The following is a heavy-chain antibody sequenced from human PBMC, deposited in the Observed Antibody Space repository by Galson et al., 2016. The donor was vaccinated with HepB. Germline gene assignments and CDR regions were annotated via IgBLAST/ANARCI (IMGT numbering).Heavy chain of an antibody. CDR2: IYSSSNT. V-gene: IGHV3-53*01. J-gene: IGHJ6*02. D-gene: IGHD1-26*01. CDR3: ASRKGSGSSFVMTSYGLDV. Sequence: SLRLSCAASGFTVSSNYMSWVRQAPGKGLEWVSVIYSSSNTYYADSVKGRFTISRDNSKNTLYLQMNSLRAEDTAVYYCASRKGSGSSFVMTSYGLDVWGQGTTVTVSS. CDR1: GFTVSSNY.